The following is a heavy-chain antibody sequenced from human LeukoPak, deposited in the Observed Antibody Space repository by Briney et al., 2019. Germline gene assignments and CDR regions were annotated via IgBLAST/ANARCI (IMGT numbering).Heavy chain of an antibody. CDR1: GFTFGDYA. CDR3: TRDVASSIVEGHYFDY. J-gene: IGHJ4*02. Sequence: GGSLRLSCTASGFTFGDYAMSWVRQAPGKGLEWVGFIRSKAYGGTTEYAASVKGRFTISRDDSKSIAYLQMDSLKTEDTAVYYCTRDVASSIVEGHYFDYWGQGTLVTVSS. V-gene: IGHV3-49*04. CDR2: IRSKAYGGTT. D-gene: IGHD3-22*01.